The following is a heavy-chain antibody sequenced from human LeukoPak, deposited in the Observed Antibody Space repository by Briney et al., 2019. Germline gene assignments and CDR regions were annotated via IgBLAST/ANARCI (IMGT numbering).Heavy chain of an antibody. D-gene: IGHD2-2*01. CDR2: ISSSDSTI. J-gene: IGHJ6*03. CDR3: ARYCSSISCSSYYYYYMDV. V-gene: IGHV3-48*03. CDR1: GFTFSSYE. Sequence: PGGSLRLSCAASGFTFSSYEMHWVRQAPGKGLEWVSYISSSDSTIYYADSVKGRFTISRDNAKNSLYLQMNSLRTEDTAVYYCARYCSSISCSSYYYYYMDVWGKGTTVTVSS.